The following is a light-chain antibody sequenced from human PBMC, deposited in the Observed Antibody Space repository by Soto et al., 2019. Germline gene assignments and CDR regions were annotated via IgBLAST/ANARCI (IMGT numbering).Light chain of an antibody. Sequence: DIQMTQSPSSLSASVGDRVAITCRASQSINTFLNWYQQKPGKAPKLLIYAASNLHSGVPSRFSGSGSGTDFTLAISSLQPYDFATDYCLQSQSAPRAFDQGTKVEIK. CDR3: LQSQSAPRA. CDR2: AAS. J-gene: IGKJ1*01. CDR1: QSINTF. V-gene: IGKV1-39*01.